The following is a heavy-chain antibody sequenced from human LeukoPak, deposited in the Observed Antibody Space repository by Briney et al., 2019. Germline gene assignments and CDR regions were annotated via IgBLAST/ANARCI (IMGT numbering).Heavy chain of an antibody. V-gene: IGHV3-7*01. Sequence: GGPLRLSCAASGFTFSSYWMTWVRQAPGKGLEWVANIKYDGSEKDYMDSVKGRFTISRDNAKSSLYLQMNSLRAEDTAVYYCARDIEAAGLFLDYWGQGTLVIVSS. D-gene: IGHD6-13*01. J-gene: IGHJ4*02. CDR2: IKYDGSEK. CDR1: GFTFSSYW. CDR3: ARDIEAAGLFLDY.